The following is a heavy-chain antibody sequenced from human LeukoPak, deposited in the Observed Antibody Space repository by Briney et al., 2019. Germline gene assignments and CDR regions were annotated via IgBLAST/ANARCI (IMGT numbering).Heavy chain of an antibody. CDR2: IIPIFGTA. Sequence: SVKVSCKASGYTFTSYAISWVRQAPGQGLEWMGGIIPIFGTANYAQKFQGRVTITADESTSTAYMELSSLRSEDTAVYYCARRVLRRGYSGYEGLDYWGQGTLVTVSS. V-gene: IGHV1-69*13. J-gene: IGHJ4*02. CDR1: GYTFTSYA. CDR3: ARRVLRRGYSGYEGLDY. D-gene: IGHD5-12*01.